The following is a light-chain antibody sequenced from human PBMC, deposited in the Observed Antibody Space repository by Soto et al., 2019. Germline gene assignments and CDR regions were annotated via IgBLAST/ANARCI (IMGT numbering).Light chain of an antibody. CDR3: QQYGSSPLWT. Sequence: EIVLAQSPGTLSLSPGERATLSFRASQSVSSSYLAWYQQKPCQAPRLLIYGASSRATGIPDRFSGSGSGTDFTLTISRLEPEDFAVYYCQQYGSSPLWTFGQGTKVDI. J-gene: IGKJ1*01. V-gene: IGKV3-20*01. CDR2: GAS. CDR1: QSVSSSY.